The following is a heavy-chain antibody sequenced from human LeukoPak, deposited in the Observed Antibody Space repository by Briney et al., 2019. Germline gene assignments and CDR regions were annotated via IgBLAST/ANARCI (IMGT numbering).Heavy chain of an antibody. V-gene: IGHV3-33*01. CDR2: TWDDVSNN. CDR3: ARDRGYSCGHPFDY. D-gene: IGHD5-18*01. Sequence: PGGSLRLSCAASGFTFSIYGMHWDRLAPGTGLEWVALTWDDVSNNYYADSVKGRFTSSTDNSENTLYMQMNSLRAEDTAVYYCARDRGYSCGHPFDYWGQETLVTVSS. CDR1: GFTFSIYG. J-gene: IGHJ4*02.